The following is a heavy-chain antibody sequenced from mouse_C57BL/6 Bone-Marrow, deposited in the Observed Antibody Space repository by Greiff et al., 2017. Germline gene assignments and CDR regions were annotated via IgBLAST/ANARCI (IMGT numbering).Heavy chain of an antibody. D-gene: IGHD1-1*01. CDR2: IHPNSGST. J-gene: IGHJ4*01. V-gene: IGHV1-64*01. Sequence: QVQLQQPGAELVKPGASVKLSCKASGYTFTSYWMHWVKQRPGQGLEWIGMIHPNSGSTNYNEKFKSKATLTADKSSSTAYMQLSSLTSEDSAVYYCAKTFIYYYGSSYGGYAMDCWGQGTSVTVSS. CDR1: GYTFTSYW. CDR3: AKTFIYYYGSSYGGYAMDC.